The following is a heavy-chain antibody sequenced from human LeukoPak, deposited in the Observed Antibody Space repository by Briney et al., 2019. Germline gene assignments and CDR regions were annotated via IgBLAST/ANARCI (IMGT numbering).Heavy chain of an antibody. J-gene: IGHJ4*02. D-gene: IGHD1-7*01. CDR2: ISRSGDTI. CDR3: AGYHWNSGVVY. Sequence: GGSLRLSCAASGITFSTYAMNWVRQAPGQGLEWVSYISRSGDTIDYADSVKGRFSISRDNAKNSLYLQMNSLRAEDTAVYYCAGYHWNSGVVYWGQGTLVTVSS. CDR1: GITFSTYA. V-gene: IGHV3-11*01.